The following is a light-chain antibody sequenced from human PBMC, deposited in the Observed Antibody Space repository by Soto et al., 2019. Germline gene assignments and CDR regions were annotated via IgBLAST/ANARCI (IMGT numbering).Light chain of an antibody. V-gene: IGKV1-12*01. CDR3: HQADRFPLT. J-gene: IGKJ4*01. Sequence: DIQMTQSPSSVSASVGDRVTITCRASQGISSRLAWYQQKPGKAPNLLIYAASRLQSGVPSSFSGTGPPTDCTLTSSSLQPEHCAIYYGHQADRFPLTAGGGTKVELK. CDR1: QGISSR. CDR2: AAS.